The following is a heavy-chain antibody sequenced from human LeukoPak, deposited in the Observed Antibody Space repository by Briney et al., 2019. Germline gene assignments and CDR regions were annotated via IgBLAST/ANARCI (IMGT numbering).Heavy chain of an antibody. D-gene: IGHD3-9*01. J-gene: IGHJ4*02. CDR1: GYTFTRYY. CDR2: INTNSGGT. CDR3: AREYYDILTGYYNPTNFDY. Sequence: ASVKVSCKASGYTFTRYYMHWVRQAPGQGLEWMGWINTNSGGTKYAQKFQGRVTMTRDRYIRTAYMSLSKLRSDDTAGYVCAREYYDILTGYYNPTNFDYWGQGTLVTVSS. V-gene: IGHV1-2*02.